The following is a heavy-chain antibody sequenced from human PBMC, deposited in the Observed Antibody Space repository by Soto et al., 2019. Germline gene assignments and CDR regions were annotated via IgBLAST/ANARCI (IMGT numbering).Heavy chain of an antibody. CDR3: AKSGDSSGWQRGNRVTRPVPYYFDY. D-gene: IGHD6-19*01. CDR2: ISGSGGST. V-gene: IGHV3-23*01. CDR1: GFTFSSYA. Sequence: GGSLRLSCAASGFTFSSYAMSWVRQAPGKGLEWVSAISGSGGSTYYADSVKGRFTISRDNSKNTLYLQMNSLRAEDTAVYYCAKSGDSSGWQRGNRVTRPVPYYFDYWGQGTLVTVSS. J-gene: IGHJ4*02.